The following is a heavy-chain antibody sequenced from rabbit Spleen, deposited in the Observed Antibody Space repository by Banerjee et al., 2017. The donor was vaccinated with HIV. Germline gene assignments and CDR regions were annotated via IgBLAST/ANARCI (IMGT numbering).Heavy chain of an antibody. J-gene: IGHJ6*01. D-gene: IGHD1-1*01. CDR1: GVSFSGKSY. CDR2: IDTGSSGFT. CDR3: ARDSSSSFSSYGMDL. V-gene: IGHV1S45*01. Sequence: QEQLVESGGGLVQPEGSLTLTCRASGVSFSGKSYMCWVRQAPGKGLEWIACIDTGSSGFTYFASWAKGRFTISKTSSTTVTLQMTSLTAADTATYFCARDSSSSFSSYGMDLWGPGTLVTVS.